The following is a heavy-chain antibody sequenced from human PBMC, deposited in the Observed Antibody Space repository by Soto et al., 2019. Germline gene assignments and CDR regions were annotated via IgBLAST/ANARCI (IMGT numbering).Heavy chain of an antibody. CDR3: ARAFDFWSGSYYFDY. V-gene: IGHV4-39*01. CDR2: IYYSGST. CDR1: GGSMSSSSYY. J-gene: IGHJ4*02. D-gene: IGHD3-3*01. Sequence: XETLSLTCTVAGGSMSSSSYYWGWIRQPRGKGLEWIGSIYYSGSTYYNPSLKSRVTISVDTSKNQFSLKLSSVTAADTAVYYCARAFDFWSGSYYFDYWGQGTLVTVSS.